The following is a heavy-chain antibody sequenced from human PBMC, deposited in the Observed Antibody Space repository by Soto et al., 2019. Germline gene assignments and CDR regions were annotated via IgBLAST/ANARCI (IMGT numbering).Heavy chain of an antibody. CDR2: IYDSGST. Sequence: SETLSLTCTISGDSISYFYWSWIRQPPGKGLEWIGYIYDSGSTNYNPSLKSRVTISVDTSKTQFSLKLNSVTAADTAVYYCAREGVVWFAEGTGTYGMDVWGQGTTVTVSS. CDR1: GDSISYFY. V-gene: IGHV4-59*01. J-gene: IGHJ6*02. D-gene: IGHD3-3*01. CDR3: AREGVVWFAEGTGTYGMDV.